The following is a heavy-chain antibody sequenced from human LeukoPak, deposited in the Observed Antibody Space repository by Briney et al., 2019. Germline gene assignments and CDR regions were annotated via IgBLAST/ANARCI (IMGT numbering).Heavy chain of an antibody. V-gene: IGHV1-46*01. D-gene: IGHD4/OR15-4a*01. Sequence: GASVRVSCKASGYRFTSYQIHWVRQAPGQGLEWMGIINPSGGSTRYAQKFQGRLTLTSDTSTRTVYMELSNVRSEDTAVYCCARAVDYPTYSFDFWGHGSLVTVST. J-gene: IGHJ4*01. CDR3: ARAVDYPTYSFDF. CDR1: GYRFTSYQ. CDR2: INPSGGST.